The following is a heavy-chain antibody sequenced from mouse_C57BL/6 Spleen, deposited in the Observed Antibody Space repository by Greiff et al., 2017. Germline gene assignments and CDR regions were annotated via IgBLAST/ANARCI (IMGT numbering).Heavy chain of an antibody. CDR1: GYAFSSYW. J-gene: IGHJ3*01. V-gene: IGHV1-80*01. Sequence: VQRVESGAELVKPGASVKISCKASGYAFSSYWMNWVKQRPGKGLEWIGQIYPGDGDTNYNGKFKGKATLTADKSSSTAYMQLSSLTSEDSAVYFCARMYDYDGFAYWGQGTLVTVSA. CDR3: ARMYDYDGFAY. D-gene: IGHD2-4*01. CDR2: IYPGDGDT.